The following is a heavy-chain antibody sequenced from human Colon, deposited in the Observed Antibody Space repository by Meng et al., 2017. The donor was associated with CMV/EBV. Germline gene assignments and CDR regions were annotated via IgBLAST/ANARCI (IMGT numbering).Heavy chain of an antibody. CDR1: GFTFDDYA. Sequence: SLKISCAASGFTFDDYAMHWVRQAPGKGLEWVSGISWDGAFIGYAGSVKGRFTISRDNAKNSLYLEMKSLEPEDTAIYYCTKDPSQAIVPSAMDYWGQGTLVTVSS. V-gene: IGHV3-9*01. D-gene: IGHD2-2*01. CDR2: ISWDGAFI. CDR3: TKDPSQAIVPSAMDY. J-gene: IGHJ4*02.